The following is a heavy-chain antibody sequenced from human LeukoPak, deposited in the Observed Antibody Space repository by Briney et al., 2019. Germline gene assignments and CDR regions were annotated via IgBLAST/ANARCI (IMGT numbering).Heavy chain of an antibody. V-gene: IGHV4-59*01. D-gene: IGHD6-19*01. CDR2: IYYSGST. CDR1: GGSISSYY. CDR3: ARCIAVAGMFGWFGP. Sequence: KPSETLSLTCTVSGGSISSYYWSWIRQPPGKGLEWIGYIYYSGSTNYNPSLKSRVTISVDTSKNQFSLKLSSVTAADTAVYYCARCIAVAGMFGWFGPWGQGTLVTVSS. J-gene: IGHJ5*02.